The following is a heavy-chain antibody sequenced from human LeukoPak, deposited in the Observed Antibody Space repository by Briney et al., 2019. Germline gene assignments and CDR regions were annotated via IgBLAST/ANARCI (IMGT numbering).Heavy chain of an antibody. CDR1: GFTFSSYW. D-gene: IGHD6-6*01. Sequence: GGSLRLSCAASGFTFSSYWMSWVRQAPGKGLEWVANIKQDGSEKYYVYSVKGRFTISRDNAKNSLYLQMNSLRAEDTAVYYCARVRIAARPLFDYWGQGTLVTVSS. V-gene: IGHV3-7*01. J-gene: IGHJ4*02. CDR3: ARVRIAARPLFDY. CDR2: IKQDGSEK.